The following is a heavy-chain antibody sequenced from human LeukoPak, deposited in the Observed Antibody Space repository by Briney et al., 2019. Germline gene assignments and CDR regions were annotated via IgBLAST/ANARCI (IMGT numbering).Heavy chain of an antibody. CDR2: ISSSGSTI. Sequence: GGSLRLSCAASGFTFSSYEMNWVRQAPGKGLEWVSYISSSGSTIYYADSVKGRFTISRDNAKNSLYLQMNSLRAEDRAVYYCARDRLYSSYYFDYWGQGTLVTVSS. D-gene: IGHD6-6*01. V-gene: IGHV3-48*03. CDR3: ARDRLYSSYYFDY. CDR1: GFTFSSYE. J-gene: IGHJ4*02.